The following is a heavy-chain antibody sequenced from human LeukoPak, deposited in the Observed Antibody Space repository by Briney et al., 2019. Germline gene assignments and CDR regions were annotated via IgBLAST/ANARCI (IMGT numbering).Heavy chain of an antibody. Sequence: GGSLRLSCAASGFTFSSYGMHWVRQAPGKGLEWVAVIWYDGSNKYYADSVKGRFTISRDNSKNTLYLQMNSLRAEDTAVYYCARESGLVIRHLDYWGQGTLVTVSS. CDR2: IWYDGSNK. CDR1: GFTFSSYG. J-gene: IGHJ4*02. CDR3: ARESGLVIRHLDY. V-gene: IGHV3-33*01. D-gene: IGHD3/OR15-3a*01.